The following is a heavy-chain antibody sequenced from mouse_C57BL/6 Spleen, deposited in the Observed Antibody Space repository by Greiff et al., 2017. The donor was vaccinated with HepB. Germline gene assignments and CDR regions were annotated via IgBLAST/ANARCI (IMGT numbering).Heavy chain of an antibody. V-gene: IGHV5-4*01. CDR3: ARESNYGLFDY. Sequence: DVQLVESGGGLVKPGGSLKLSCAASGFTFSSYAMSWVRQTPEKRLEWVATISDGGSYTYYPDNVKGRFTISRDNAKNNLYLQMSHLKSEDTAMYYCARESNYGLFDYWGQGTTLTVSS. CDR2: ISDGGSYT. D-gene: IGHD2-5*01. CDR1: GFTFSSYA. J-gene: IGHJ2*01.